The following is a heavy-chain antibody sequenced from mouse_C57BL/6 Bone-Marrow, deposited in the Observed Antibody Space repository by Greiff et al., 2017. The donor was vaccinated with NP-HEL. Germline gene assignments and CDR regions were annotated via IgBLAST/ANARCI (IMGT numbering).Heavy chain of an antibody. D-gene: IGHD2-2*01. V-gene: IGHV1-64*01. J-gene: IGHJ4*01. Sequence: QVQLQQPGAELVKPGASVKLSCKASGYTFTSYWMHWVKQRPGQGLEWIGMIPPNSGSTNYNEKFKSKATLTVDKSSSTAYMPLSSLTSEDSAVYYCARGLLWLRRRDYYAMDYWGQGTSVTVSS. CDR3: ARGLLWLRRRDYYAMDY. CDR1: GYTFTSYW. CDR2: IPPNSGST.